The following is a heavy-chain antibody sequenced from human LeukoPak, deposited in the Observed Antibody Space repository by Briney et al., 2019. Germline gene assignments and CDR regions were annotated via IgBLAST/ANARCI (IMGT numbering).Heavy chain of an antibody. J-gene: IGHJ6*02. D-gene: IGHD4-17*01. Sequence: GGSLRLSCAASGFTVGSNYMSWVRQAPGKGLEWVSVIYSGGSTYYADSVKGRFTISRHNSKNTLYLQMNSLRAEDTAVYYCTRDKINGAYFDYYYYGMDVWGQGTTVTVSS. CDR2: IYSGGST. CDR3: TRDKINGAYFDYYYYGMDV. V-gene: IGHV3-53*01. CDR1: GFTVGSNY.